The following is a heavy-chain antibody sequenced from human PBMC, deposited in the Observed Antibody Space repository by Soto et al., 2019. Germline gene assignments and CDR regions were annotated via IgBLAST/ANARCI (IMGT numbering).Heavy chain of an antibody. CDR3: ARNGYSSGWYYYGMDV. Sequence: SVKVSCKASGGTFSSYAISWVRQAPGQGLEWMGGIIPIFGTANYAQKFQGRVTITADESTSTAYMELSSLRSEDTAVYYCARNGYSSGWYYYGMDVWGQGTTVTVSS. CDR1: GGTFSSYA. J-gene: IGHJ6*02. D-gene: IGHD6-19*01. CDR2: IIPIFGTA. V-gene: IGHV1-69*13.